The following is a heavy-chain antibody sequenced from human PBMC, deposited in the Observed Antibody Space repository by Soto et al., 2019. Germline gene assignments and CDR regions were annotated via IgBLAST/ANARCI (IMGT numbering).Heavy chain of an antibody. J-gene: IGHJ6*02. CDR3: ARHLAARNWNDRVRYYHYGMDV. CDR2: VYYSGSV. D-gene: IGHD1-20*01. Sequence: SETLSLTCTVSGDSIRPYYWTWIRQPPGKGLEWIGYVYYSGSVNYKSSLKSRVTMSVDTSKNQFSLRLNSVAAADTAVYYCARHLAARNWNDRVRYYHYGMDVWGQGTTVTVSS. V-gene: IGHV4-59*01. CDR1: GDSIRPYY.